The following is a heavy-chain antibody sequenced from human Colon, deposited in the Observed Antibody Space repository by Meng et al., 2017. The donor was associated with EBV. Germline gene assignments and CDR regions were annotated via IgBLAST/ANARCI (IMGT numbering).Heavy chain of an antibody. CDR3: ARRRGGSGRDC. J-gene: IGHJ4*02. D-gene: IGHD3-10*01. Sequence: QLPVVGQGRGLPPRTLPVSCTCSGGSISHSHYSWCWARQPPGKGLQWIGSIYHRGSTSYNPSLQSRVTMFVDTSKNQFSLMLTSVTATDTAVYYCARRRGGSGRDCWGQGTLVTVFS. V-gene: IGHV4-39*01. CDR2: IYHRGST. CDR1: GGSISHSHYS.